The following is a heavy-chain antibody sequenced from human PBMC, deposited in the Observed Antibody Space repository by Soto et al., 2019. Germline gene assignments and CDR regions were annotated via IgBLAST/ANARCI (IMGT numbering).Heavy chain of an antibody. CDR2: IRNKANSYTT. CDR1: GFTFSGHY. D-gene: IGHD3-22*01. Sequence: GGSLRLSCAASGFTFSGHYMDWVRQAPGEGLEWVGRIRNKANSYTTEYADSVKGRFTISRDNAKNSLYLQMNSPRDEDTAVYYCARNYYDSSGYFLDWFDPWGQGTLVTVSS. CDR3: ARNYYDSSGYFLDWFDP. V-gene: IGHV3-72*01. J-gene: IGHJ5*02.